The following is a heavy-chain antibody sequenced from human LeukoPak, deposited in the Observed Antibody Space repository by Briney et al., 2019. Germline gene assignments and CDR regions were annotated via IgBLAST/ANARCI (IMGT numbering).Heavy chain of an antibody. CDR1: GFTFSSYS. CDR3: ARGPPQIVASRGGGYDS. J-gene: IGHJ4*02. D-gene: IGHD5-12*01. V-gene: IGHV3-21*01. Sequence: GGSLRLSCAASGFTFSSYSMNWVRQAPGKGLEWVSSISSSSTYMYYADSMKGRFTISRDNAKRSLYLQMNSLRAEDTAVYYCARGPPQIVASRGGGYDSWGQGTLVTVSS. CDR2: ISSSSTYM.